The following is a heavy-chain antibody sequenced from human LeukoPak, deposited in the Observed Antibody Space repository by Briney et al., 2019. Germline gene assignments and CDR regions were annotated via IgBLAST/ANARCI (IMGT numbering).Heavy chain of an antibody. V-gene: IGHV3-23*01. D-gene: IGHD1-26*01. J-gene: IGHJ4*02. CDR1: GFTFSSYA. CDR2: ITGSGDNT. CDR3: AKRILGVAIEH. Sequence: GALRLSCAASGFTFSSYAMSWVRQAPGKGLEWVSEITGSGDNTDYAGSVKGRFTISRDNSKNTLYLQMNSLSAADTAVYYCAKRILGVAIEHWGQGTLVTVSS.